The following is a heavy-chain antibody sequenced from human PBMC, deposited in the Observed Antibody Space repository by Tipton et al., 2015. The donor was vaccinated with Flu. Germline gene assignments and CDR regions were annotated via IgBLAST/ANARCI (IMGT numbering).Heavy chain of an antibody. V-gene: IGHV4-59*11. CDR1: GGSISSHY. CDR2: IYYSGSI. D-gene: IGHD1-26*01. J-gene: IGHJ1*01. Sequence: TLSLTCTVSGGSISSHYWSWIRQPPGKGLEWIGYIYYSGSISYTPSLKSRVTISVDTSKNQFSLKLSSVTAADTAVYYCARYGTYDGSRYFQHWGQGTLVTVSS. CDR3: ARYGTYDGSRYFQH.